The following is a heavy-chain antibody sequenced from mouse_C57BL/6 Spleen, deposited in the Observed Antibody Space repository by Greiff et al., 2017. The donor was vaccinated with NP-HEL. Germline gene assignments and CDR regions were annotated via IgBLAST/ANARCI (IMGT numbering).Heavy chain of an antibody. V-gene: IGHV1-5*01. CDR3: TRGGYYEGYYFDC. CDR1: GYTFTSYW. CDR2: IYPGSGDT. Sequence: VQLQQSGTVLARPGASVKMSCKTSGYTFTSYWMHWVKQRPGQGLEWIGDIYPGSGDTSYNQKFKGKAKLTAVTSASTAYMELSSLTNEDSAVYYFTRGGYYEGYYFDCWGQGTTLTVSS. D-gene: IGHD2-3*01. J-gene: IGHJ2*01.